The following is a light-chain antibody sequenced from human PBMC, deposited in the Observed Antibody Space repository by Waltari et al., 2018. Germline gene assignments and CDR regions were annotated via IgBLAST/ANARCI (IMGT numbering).Light chain of an antibody. CDR1: SSDVGGYNY. CDR2: DVS. Sequence: QSALTQPRSVSGSPGQSVTISSPGTSSDVGGYNYVSWYQQHPGKAPKLMIYDVSKRPSGVPDRFSGSKSGNTASLTISGLQAEDEADYYCCSYAGSYTVVFGGGTKLTVL. V-gene: IGLV2-11*01. CDR3: CSYAGSYTVV. J-gene: IGLJ2*01.